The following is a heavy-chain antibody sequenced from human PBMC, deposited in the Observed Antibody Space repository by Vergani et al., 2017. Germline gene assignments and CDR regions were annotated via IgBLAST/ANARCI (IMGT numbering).Heavy chain of an antibody. J-gene: IGHJ4*02. CDR3: ARDYLDFSGSGSPYYFDH. D-gene: IGHD3-10*01. CDR1: GFFFSDYY. V-gene: IGHV3-11*04. Sequence: QVQLVESGGGLVKPGGSLRLSCTASGFFFSDYYMSWLRQAPGEGLEWISYIASSDTTVYYADSVKGRFTISRDNAKNSLYLEMNSLRAEDTAVYYCARDYLDFSGSGSPYYFDHWGQGTQDTVSS. CDR2: IASSDTTV.